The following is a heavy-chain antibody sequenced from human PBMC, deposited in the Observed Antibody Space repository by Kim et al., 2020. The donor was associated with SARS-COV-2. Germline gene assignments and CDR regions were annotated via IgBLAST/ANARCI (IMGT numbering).Heavy chain of an antibody. V-gene: IGHV3-33*05. J-gene: IGHJ6*02. CDR2: ISYDGSNK. D-gene: IGHD5-12*01. CDR3: ARDILATITPLYYYGMDV. Sequence: GGSLRLSCAASGFTFSSYGMHWVRQAPGKGLEWVAVISYDGSNKYYADSVKGRFTISRDNSKNTLYLQMNSLRAEDTAVYYCARDILATITPLYYYGMDVGGQGTTVTVSS. CDR1: GFTFSSYG.